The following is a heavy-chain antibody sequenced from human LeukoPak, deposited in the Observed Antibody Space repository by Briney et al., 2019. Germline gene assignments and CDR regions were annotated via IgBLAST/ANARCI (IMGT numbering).Heavy chain of an antibody. D-gene: IGHD2-2*01. CDR1: GFTFSSYA. V-gene: IGHV3-23*01. Sequence: LPGGSLRLSCAASGFTFSSYAMGWVRQAPGKGLEWVSAISGSGGSTYYADSVKGRFTISRDNSKNTLYLQMNSLRAEDTAVYYCAKDIYCSSTSCPGANWGQGTLVTVSS. CDR3: AKDIYCSSTSCPGAN. J-gene: IGHJ4*02. CDR2: ISGSGGST.